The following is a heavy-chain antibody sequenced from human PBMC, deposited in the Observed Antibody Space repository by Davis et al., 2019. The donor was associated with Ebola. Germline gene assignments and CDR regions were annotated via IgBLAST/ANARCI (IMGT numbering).Heavy chain of an antibody. CDR2: IKQDGSEK. V-gene: IGHV3-7*03. CDR3: TGTGTTGVDY. D-gene: IGHD1-1*01. J-gene: IGHJ4*02. Sequence: GESLKISCSASGFTFSSYGMHWVRQAPGKGLEWVANIKQDGSEKYYVDSVEGRFTISRDNAKNSLYLQMNSLKTEDTAVYYCTGTGTTGVDYWGQGTLVTVSS. CDR1: GFTFSSYG.